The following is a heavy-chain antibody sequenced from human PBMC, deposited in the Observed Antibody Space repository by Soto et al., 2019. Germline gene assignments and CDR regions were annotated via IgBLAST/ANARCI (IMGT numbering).Heavy chain of an antibody. D-gene: IGHD4-4*01. V-gene: IGHV3-33*01. CDR1: GFTFSSYG. J-gene: IGHJ4*02. CDR3: ARDAPDYSNYYDF. Sequence: GGSLRLSCAASGFTFSSYGMHWVRQAPGKGLEWVAVIWYDGSNKYYADSVKGRFTISRDNSKNTLYLQMNSLRAEDTAVYYGARDAPDYSNYYDFWGQGTLVTVS. CDR2: IWYDGSNK.